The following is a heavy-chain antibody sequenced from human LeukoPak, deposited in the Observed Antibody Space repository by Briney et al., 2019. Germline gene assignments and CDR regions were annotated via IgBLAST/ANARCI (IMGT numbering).Heavy chain of an antibody. V-gene: IGHV4-59*01. D-gene: IGHD3-22*01. CDR1: GGSISSYY. Sequence: PSETLSLTCTVSGGSISSYYWSWIRQPPGKGLEWIGYIYYSGSTNYNPSLKSRVTISVDTSKNQFSLKLSSVTAADTAVYYCARLALGYYYDSSGSLDYWGQGTLVTVSS. CDR2: IYYSGST. J-gene: IGHJ4*02. CDR3: ARLALGYYYDSSGSLDY.